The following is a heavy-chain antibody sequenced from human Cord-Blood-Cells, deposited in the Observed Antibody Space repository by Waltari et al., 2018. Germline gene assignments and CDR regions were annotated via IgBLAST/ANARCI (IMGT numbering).Heavy chain of an antibody. V-gene: IGHV1-2*06. D-gene: IGHD2-15*01. Sequence: VQLVQSGAEVKKPGASVKVSCKASGYTFTGYYMPWERQDPGQGLERMGRINPNSDGTNSAKQLHGRGTMSRDTSNSKSYLELGRLRSDDTAVYYGARVDWASRGGSDYWGQGTLVTVSS. CDR3: ARVDWASRGGSDY. CDR2: INPNSDGT. J-gene: IGHJ4*02. CDR1: GYTFTGYY.